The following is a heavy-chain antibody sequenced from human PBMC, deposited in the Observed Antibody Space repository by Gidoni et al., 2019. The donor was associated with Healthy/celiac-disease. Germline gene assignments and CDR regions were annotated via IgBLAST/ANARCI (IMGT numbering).Heavy chain of an antibody. D-gene: IGHD3-22*01. CDR1: GFTFSSYS. CDR3: ARSYYDSSGYRDY. V-gene: IGHV3-48*04. Sequence: EVQLVESGGGLVQPGGSLRLSCAAYGFTFSSYSMNWVRQAPGQGLEWVSYISSSSSTIYYSDSVKGRFTISRDNAKNSLYLQMNSLRAEDTAVYYCARSYYDSSGYRDYWGQGTLVTVSS. J-gene: IGHJ4*02. CDR2: ISSSSSTI.